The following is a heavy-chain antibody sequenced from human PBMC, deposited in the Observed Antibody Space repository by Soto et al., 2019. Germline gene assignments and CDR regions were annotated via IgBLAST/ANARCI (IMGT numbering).Heavy chain of an antibody. CDR1: GFTFSNHG. CDR3: ARDWGRCTRPTCYSGFDS. D-gene: IGHD2-21*01. V-gene: IGHV3-33*01. J-gene: IGHJ5*01. Sequence: QGQLMQSGGGAVQPGGALKISCEASGFTFSNHGAHWVRQAPGKGLEWVAVICHDGSEKFYADSVKGRFTISRDNLRSTLSLQMNNLRAEDTAIFYCARDWGRCTRPTCYSGFDSWGQGSLVTVSS. CDR2: ICHDGSEK.